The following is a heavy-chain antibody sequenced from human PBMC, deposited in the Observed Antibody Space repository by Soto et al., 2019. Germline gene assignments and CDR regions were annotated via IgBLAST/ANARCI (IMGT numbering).Heavy chain of an antibody. CDR2: IRGSGEVT. Sequence: EVQLLESGGGLVQPGGSLRLSCAASGFTFSNYAMTWVRQAPGKGLEWVSVIRGSGEVTYYADSVQGRFAISRDNSKNTLYLQMNSLRDEHTAIYSCAKHGGPSYSYYMDVWGKGTTVTVSS. CDR3: AKHGGPSYSYYMDV. D-gene: IGHD3-3*01. J-gene: IGHJ6*03. V-gene: IGHV3-23*01. CDR1: GFTFSNYA.